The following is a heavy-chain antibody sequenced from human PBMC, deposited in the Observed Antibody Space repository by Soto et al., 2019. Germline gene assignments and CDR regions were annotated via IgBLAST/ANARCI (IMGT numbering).Heavy chain of an antibody. CDR3: ARDGRDSSGPSFDY. CDR2: ISSSGSTI. J-gene: IGHJ4*02. V-gene: IGHV3-11*01. D-gene: IGHD3-22*01. Sequence: GSLKLSCAASGFTFSDYYMIWILQAPGKGLEWVSYISSSGSTIYYADSVKGRFTISRDNAKNSLYLQMNSLRAEDTAVYYCARDGRDSSGPSFDYWGQGTLVTVSS. CDR1: GFTFSDYY.